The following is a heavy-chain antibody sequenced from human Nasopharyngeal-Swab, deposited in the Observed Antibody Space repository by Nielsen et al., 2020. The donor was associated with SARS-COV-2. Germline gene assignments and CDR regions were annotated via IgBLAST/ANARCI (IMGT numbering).Heavy chain of an antibody. CDR3: AREDYDSSGLYWFDP. V-gene: IGHV3-53*01. CDR2: IYSGGST. Sequence: GESLKISCAASGFTVSSNYMSWVRQAPGKGLEWVSVIYSGGSTYYADSVKGRFTISRDNSKNTLYLQMNSLRAEDTAVYYCAREDYDSSGLYWFDPWGQGTLVTVSS. J-gene: IGHJ5*02. CDR1: GFTVSSNY. D-gene: IGHD3-22*01.